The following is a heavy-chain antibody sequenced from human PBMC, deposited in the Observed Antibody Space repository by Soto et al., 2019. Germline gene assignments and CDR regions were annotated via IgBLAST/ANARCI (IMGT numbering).Heavy chain of an antibody. CDR1: GYSFNTYG. D-gene: IGHD3-22*01. CDR3: ARITDYYDSTGSEFDC. Sequence: QVQLVQSGAEVKKPGASVKVSCKASGYSFNTYGITWVRQAPGQGLEWMGWITAYKGNTHYAQKCQGRVTMTTDTSTSTAYMELRSLRSDDTAVYYCARITDYYDSTGSEFDCWGQATLVTVSS. V-gene: IGHV1-18*01. CDR2: ITAYKGNT. J-gene: IGHJ4*02.